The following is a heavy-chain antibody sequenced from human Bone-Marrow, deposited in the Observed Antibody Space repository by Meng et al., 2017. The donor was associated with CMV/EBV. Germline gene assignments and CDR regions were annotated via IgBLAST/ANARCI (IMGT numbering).Heavy chain of an antibody. CDR3: VKAYGSGTYSFGK. V-gene: IGHV3-74*01. CDR1: GFTFSSYA. D-gene: IGHD3-10*01. J-gene: IGHJ4*02. Sequence: GESLKISYGASGFTFSSYAIYWVRQAPGKGLVWVSRISADGSDTDYADSVKGRFSISRDNAKNTVFLQMNSLRAEDTAVYYCVKAYGSGTYSFGKWGQGTLVTVSS. CDR2: ISADGSDT.